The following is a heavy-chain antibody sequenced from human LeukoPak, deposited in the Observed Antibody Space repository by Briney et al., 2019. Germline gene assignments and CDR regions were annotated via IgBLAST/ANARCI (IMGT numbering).Heavy chain of an antibody. D-gene: IGHD3-3*01. CDR1: GFTFSTYS. V-gene: IGHV3-48*01. J-gene: IGHJ3*02. CDR3: ARSLRNAFDI. Sequence: PGGSLRLSCAASGFTFSTYSMNWVRQAPGKWLEWVSYISSSSSTIYYADSVKGRFTISRDNANNSLYLQMNSLRAEDTAVYYCARSLRNAFDIWGQGTMVTVSS. CDR2: ISSSSSTI.